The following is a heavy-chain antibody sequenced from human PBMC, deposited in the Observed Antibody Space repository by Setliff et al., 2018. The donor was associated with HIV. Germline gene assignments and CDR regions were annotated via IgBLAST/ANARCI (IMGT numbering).Heavy chain of an antibody. J-gene: IGHJ4*02. Sequence: PGGSLRLSCAASGFIFSDYFMSWIRQAPGKGLEWISYISTSGSTIYYAESLKGRLTISRDNAKNSLYLQMNNLRVEDTAVYYCARGLTWIQVSPDYFDYWGQGTLVTVSS. D-gene: IGHD5-18*01. CDR2: ISTSGSTI. CDR1: GFIFSDYF. V-gene: IGHV3-11*04. CDR3: ARGLTWIQVSPDYFDY.